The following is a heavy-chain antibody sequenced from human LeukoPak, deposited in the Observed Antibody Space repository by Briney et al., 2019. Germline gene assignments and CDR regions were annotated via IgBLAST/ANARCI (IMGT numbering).Heavy chain of an antibody. CDR3: ARSGSEDIVVVVAATSTLEPYWFDP. D-gene: IGHD2-15*01. J-gene: IGHJ5*02. CDR2: ISSSGSTI. V-gene: IGHV3-48*03. CDR1: GFTFSSYE. Sequence: PGGSLRLSCAASGFTFSSYEMNWVRQAPGKGLEWVSYISSSGSTIYYADSVKGRFTISRDNAKNSPYLQMNSLRAEDTAVYYCARSGSEDIVVVVAATSTLEPYWFDPWGQGTLVTVSS.